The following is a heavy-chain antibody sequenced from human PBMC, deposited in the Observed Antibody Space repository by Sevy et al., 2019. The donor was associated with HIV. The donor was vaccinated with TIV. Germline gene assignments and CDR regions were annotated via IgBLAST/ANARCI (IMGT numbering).Heavy chain of an antibody. Sequence: GGSLRLSCAASGFTVNSNYMTWVRQAPGKGLEGVSVIYSDGTNYHADSVKDRFTISSDNSKNTLYLQMNSLRAEDTAVYYCARGKSGYGYALNYWGQGTLVTVSS. CDR1: GFTVNSNY. J-gene: IGHJ4*02. CDR3: ARGKSGYGYALNY. V-gene: IGHV3-66*01. CDR2: IYSDGTN. D-gene: IGHD5-18*01.